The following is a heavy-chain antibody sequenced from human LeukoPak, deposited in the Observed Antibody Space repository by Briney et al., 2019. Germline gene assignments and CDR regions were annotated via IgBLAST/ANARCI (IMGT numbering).Heavy chain of an antibody. CDR1: GFRFRDYW. V-gene: IGHV3-7*01. Sequence: GGSLRLSCAASGFRFRDYWMDWLRQAPGMGLEWVASIKPDGSQRDYVDSVKGRFTISRDNAQNSLYLQMNSLRVGDTAVYYCARDDASSSFTYWGQGALVTVSS. CDR3: ARDDASSSFTY. J-gene: IGHJ4*02. CDR2: IKPDGSQR. D-gene: IGHD3-16*01.